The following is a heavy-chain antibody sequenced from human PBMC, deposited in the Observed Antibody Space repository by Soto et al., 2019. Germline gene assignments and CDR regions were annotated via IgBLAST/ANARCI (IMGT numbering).Heavy chain of an antibody. D-gene: IGHD3-22*01. J-gene: IGHJ4*02. CDR3: ARDLESVVVPPARGNPVFDY. V-gene: IGHV3-33*01. Sequence: PGGSLRLSCAASGFTFSSYGMHWVRQAPGKGLEWVAVIWYDGSNKYYADSVKGRFTISRDNSKNTLYLQMNSLRAEDTAVYYCARDLESVVVPPARGNPVFDYWGQGTLVTVSS. CDR1: GFTFSSYG. CDR2: IWYDGSNK.